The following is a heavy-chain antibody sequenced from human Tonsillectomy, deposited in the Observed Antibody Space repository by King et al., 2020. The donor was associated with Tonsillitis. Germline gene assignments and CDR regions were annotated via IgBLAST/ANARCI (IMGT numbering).Heavy chain of an antibody. CDR1: GFTFGDYA. Sequence: VQLVESGGGLVQPGRSLRLSCTASGFTFGDYAMSWVRQAPGKGLGWVGFIRSKAYGGTTEYAASVKGRFTISRDDSKSIAYLQMNSLKTEDTAVYYCTSPPDYDILTGYYAYWGQGTLVTVSS. J-gene: IGHJ4*02. D-gene: IGHD3-9*01. CDR3: TSPPDYDILTGYYAY. V-gene: IGHV3-49*04. CDR2: IRSKAYGGTT.